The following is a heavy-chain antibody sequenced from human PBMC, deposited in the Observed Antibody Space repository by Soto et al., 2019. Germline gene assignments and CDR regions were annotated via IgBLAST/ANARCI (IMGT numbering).Heavy chain of an antibody. CDR1: GGSISSYY. J-gene: IGHJ6*02. CDR3: ARRGTTRVRGVRGMDV. CDR2: IYYSGST. Sequence: QVQLQESGPGLVKPSETLSLTCTVSGGSISSYYWSWIRQPPGKGLEWIGYIYYSGSTNYNPSLKSRVTISVDPSKSQFSLKLSSVTAADTAVYYCARRGTTRVRGVRGMDVWGQGTTVTVSS. V-gene: IGHV4-59*08. D-gene: IGHD3-10*01.